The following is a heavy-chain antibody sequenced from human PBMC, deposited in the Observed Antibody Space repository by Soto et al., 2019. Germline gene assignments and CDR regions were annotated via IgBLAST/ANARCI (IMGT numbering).Heavy chain of an antibody. CDR1: GGSISSGGYS. CDR2: IDHSGNT. D-gene: IGHD2-15*01. Sequence: QLQLQESGSGLVKPSQTLSLTCAVSGGSISSGGYSWTWIRQPPGKGLEWLGYIDHSGNTDYNPALKSRVTLSGDRSKNQFTLNLSSVTAADTAVYYCASNVAADAALDVWGQGTMVTVSS. CDR3: ASNVAADAALDV. V-gene: IGHV4-30-2*01. J-gene: IGHJ3*01.